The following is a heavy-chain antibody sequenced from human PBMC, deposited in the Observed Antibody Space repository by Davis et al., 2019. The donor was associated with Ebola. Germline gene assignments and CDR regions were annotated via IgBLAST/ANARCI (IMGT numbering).Heavy chain of an antibody. CDR1: GFTLPSYS. V-gene: IGHV3-48*02. D-gene: IGHD3-10*02. CDR3: VRDYLFAFDS. Sequence: GESLKTPCVTSGFTLPSYSFNWIRQTPGKGLEWIAHINTRGDARVYADSVRGRFTISRDDAANSLSLQMDSLKHEDTAVYYCVRDYLFAFDSWGQGTPVTVSS. CDR2: INTRGDAR. J-gene: IGHJ4*02.